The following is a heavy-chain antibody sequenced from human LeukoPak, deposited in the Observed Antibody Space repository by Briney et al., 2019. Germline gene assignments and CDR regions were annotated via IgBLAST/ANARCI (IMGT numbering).Heavy chain of an antibody. V-gene: IGHV3-23*01. CDR2: ISGSGVGT. CDR3: TQVSTENR. CDR1: GFTFSSYA. J-gene: IGHJ4*02. Sequence: GGSLRLSCAASGFTFSSYAMSWVRQAPGKGLEWVSGISGSGVGTYYADSVKGRFTISRDNSKNTLYLQMNSLRAEDTAIYYCTQVSTENRWGQGSLVTVSS. D-gene: IGHD4-17*01.